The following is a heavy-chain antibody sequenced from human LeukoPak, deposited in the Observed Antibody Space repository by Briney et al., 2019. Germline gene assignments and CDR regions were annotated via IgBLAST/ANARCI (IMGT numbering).Heavy chain of an antibody. Sequence: ASVKVSCKASGYTFTGYYMHWVRQAPGQGLEWMGWINPNSGGTNYAQKFQGWVTMTRDTSISTAYMELSRLRSDDTAVYYCARGARFDGSGYGDAFDIWGQGTMVTVSS. J-gene: IGHJ3*02. V-gene: IGHV1-2*04. D-gene: IGHD3-10*01. CDR2: INPNSGGT. CDR3: ARGARFDGSGYGDAFDI. CDR1: GYTFTGYY.